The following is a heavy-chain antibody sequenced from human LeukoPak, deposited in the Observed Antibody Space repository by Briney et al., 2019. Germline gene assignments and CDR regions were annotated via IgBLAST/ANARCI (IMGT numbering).Heavy chain of an antibody. Sequence: PGRSLRLSCVASGFTFSTNAMAWVRQAPGKGLEWVSAIGGSDDKTDYADSVKGRFAISRDKSKNTLYLQMYSLRAEDTAIYYCAKDFFRWAFDVWGQGTMVTVSS. D-gene: IGHD3-16*02. J-gene: IGHJ3*01. CDR2: IGGSDDKT. CDR3: AKDFFRWAFDV. CDR1: GFTFSTNA. V-gene: IGHV3-23*01.